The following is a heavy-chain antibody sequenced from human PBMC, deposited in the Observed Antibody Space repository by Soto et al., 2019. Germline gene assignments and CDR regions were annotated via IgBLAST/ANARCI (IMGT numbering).Heavy chain of an antibody. CDR1: GGTFSSYA. J-gene: IGHJ4*02. CDR2: IIPIFGTA. D-gene: IGHD3-22*01. CDR3: ARPPHTARSPMIVVDYFDY. V-gene: IGHV1-69*13. Sequence: SVKVSCKASGGTFSSYAISWVRQAPGQGLEWMGGIIPIFGTANYAQKFQGRVTITADESTSTAYMELSSLRSEDTAVYYCARPPHTARSPMIVVDYFDYWGQGTLVTVS.